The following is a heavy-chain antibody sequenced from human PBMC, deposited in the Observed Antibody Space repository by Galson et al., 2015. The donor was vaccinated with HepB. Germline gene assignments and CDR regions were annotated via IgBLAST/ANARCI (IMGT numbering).Heavy chain of an antibody. D-gene: IGHD2-2*01. CDR3: ASPATPARFSSGYDAFDV. CDR1: GISFSSHW. Sequence: SLRLSCAASGISFSSHWMSWVRQAPGKGLEWVANIKQDGGQKYYVDSVKGRFTISRDNAINSLYLHMNSLRADDTAVHYCASPATPARFSSGYDAFDVWGQGTMVTVSS. CDR2: IKQDGGQK. V-gene: IGHV3-7*03. J-gene: IGHJ3*01.